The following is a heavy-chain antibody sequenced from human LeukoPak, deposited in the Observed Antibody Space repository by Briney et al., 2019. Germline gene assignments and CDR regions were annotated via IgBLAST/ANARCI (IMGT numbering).Heavy chain of an antibody. J-gene: IGHJ4*02. Sequence: PGRSLRLSCAASGFTFSSYGMHWVRQAPGKGLEWVAVISYDGSNKYYADSVKGRFTISRDNSKNTLYLQMNSLRAEDTAMYYCAKGAMAGPLDYWGQGTLVTVSS. CDR2: ISYDGSNK. V-gene: IGHV3-30*18. CDR1: GFTFSSYG. CDR3: AKGAMAGPLDY. D-gene: IGHD2-2*01.